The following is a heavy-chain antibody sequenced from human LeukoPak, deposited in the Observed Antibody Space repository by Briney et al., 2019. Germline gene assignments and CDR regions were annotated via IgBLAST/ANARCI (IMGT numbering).Heavy chain of an antibody. CDR2: IGISSGNT. CDR3: ARDHNYAFDN. V-gene: IGHV3-48*04. CDR1: GFTFSDYS. D-gene: IGHD1-1*01. J-gene: IGHJ4*02. Sequence: GGSLRLSCAASGFTFSDYSMNWVRQAPGKGLEWISYIGISSGNTKYADSVKGRFTISGDNAKNSLDLQMNSLRVEDTAVYYCARDHNYAFDNWGQGTLVTVSS.